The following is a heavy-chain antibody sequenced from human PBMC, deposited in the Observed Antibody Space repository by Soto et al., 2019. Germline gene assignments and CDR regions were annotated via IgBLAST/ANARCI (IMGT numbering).Heavy chain of an antibody. V-gene: IGHV1-69*01. Sequence: QVQLVQSGAEVKKPGSSVKVSCKASGGTFSSYAISWVRQAPGQGLECMGGIIPIFGTANYAQKFQGIVTITADESTSTAYMELSSLRSEDTAVYYCAREEQGGDYDSGQFGYGGEGTLVTFSS. CDR2: IIPIFGTA. D-gene: IGHD4-17*01. CDR1: GGTFSSYA. CDR3: AREEQGGDYDSGQFGY. J-gene: IGHJ4*02.